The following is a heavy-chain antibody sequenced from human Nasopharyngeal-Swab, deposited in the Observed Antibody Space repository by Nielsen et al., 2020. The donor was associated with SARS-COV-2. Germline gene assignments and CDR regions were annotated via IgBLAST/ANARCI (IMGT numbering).Heavy chain of an antibody. V-gene: IGHV3-74*01. J-gene: IGHJ4*02. Sequence: GDSLKISCAASGFTFSNYRMHWVRQAPGKGLVCVSRINGDGSSLNYVDFVKGRFTISTDNAKSTLYLEMNSLRAEDTAVYYCARGRGSSTSMIGYWGQGTLVTVSS. CDR3: ARGRGSSTSMIGY. D-gene: IGHD2/OR15-2a*01. CDR1: GFTFSNYR. CDR2: INGDGSSL.